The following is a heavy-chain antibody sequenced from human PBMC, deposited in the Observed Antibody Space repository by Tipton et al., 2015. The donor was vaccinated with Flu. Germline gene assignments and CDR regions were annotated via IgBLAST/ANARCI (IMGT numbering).Heavy chain of an antibody. CDR2: IYTSGNT. V-gene: IGHV4-61*02. CDR1: GDSISTTIYY. Sequence: TLSLTCTVSGDSISTTIYYWSWIRQPAGKGLEWIGRIYTSGNTNYSPSLKSRVTMSVDTSKNQFSLKLSSMTAADTAVYYCARGQGNSGWRYFDYWGQGTLVTVSS. D-gene: IGHD6-19*01. J-gene: IGHJ4*02. CDR3: ARGQGNSGWRYFDY.